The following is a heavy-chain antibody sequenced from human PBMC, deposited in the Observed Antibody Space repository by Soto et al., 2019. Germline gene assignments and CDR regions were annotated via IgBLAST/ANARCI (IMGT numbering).Heavy chain of an antibody. CDR1: GYTFTSYA. J-gene: IGHJ6*02. CDR2: VNAGNGNT. D-gene: IGHD2-15*01. CDR3: ARTFQYCSGGSCYYAMDV. Sequence: QVQLVQSGAEEKKPGASVKVSRKASGYTFTSYAMHWVRQAPGQRLEWMGWVNAGNGNTKYSQRFQGRVTITRDTSASTAYMELSSLRSEDTAVYYCARTFQYCSGGSCYYAMDVWGQGTTVTVSS. V-gene: IGHV1-3*05.